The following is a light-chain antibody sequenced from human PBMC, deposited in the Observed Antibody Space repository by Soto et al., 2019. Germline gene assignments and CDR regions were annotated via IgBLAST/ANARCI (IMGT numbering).Light chain of an antibody. Sequence: EIVLTQSPATLSLSPGERATLPCRASQSVSTFLAWYQHKPGQAPRLLIYDASNRATGIPDRFRGSGSGTDFTLTISSLEPEDFALYYCQQGTDWPPGAFGQGTKVDIK. V-gene: IGKV3-11*01. CDR1: QSVSTF. CDR2: DAS. CDR3: QQGTDWPPGA. J-gene: IGKJ1*01.